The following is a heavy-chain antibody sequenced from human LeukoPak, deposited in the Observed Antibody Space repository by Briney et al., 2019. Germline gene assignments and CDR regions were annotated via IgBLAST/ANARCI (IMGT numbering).Heavy chain of an antibody. J-gene: IGHJ4*02. CDR3: SRENGAFPPFGY. CDR1: GGSITSTNW. D-gene: IGHD2-8*01. CDR2: GPHSGHT. Sequence: PSETLSLTCGVSGGSITSTNWGRWVRQPPGQGREWIGDGPHSGHTKYNPSLSSRVIMALDTSKNHLSLHLTSVTAADTAVYYCSRENGAFPPFGYWGQGYLVTVLS. V-gene: IGHV4/OR15-8*02.